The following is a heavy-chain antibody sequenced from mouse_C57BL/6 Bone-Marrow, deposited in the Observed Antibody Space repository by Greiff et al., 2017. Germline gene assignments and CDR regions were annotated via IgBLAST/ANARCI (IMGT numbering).Heavy chain of an antibody. Sequence: QVQLQQSGPELARPWASVKISCQAFYTFFSRVHFAIRDTNYWMQWVKLRPGQGLDWIGAISPGYGDTSYNQKFKGKATLTGDKSTNTAYMQLSSLTSEDSAVYYCAPYGNYFDYWGQGTTLTVSS. CDR3: SEDSAVYYCAPYGNYFDY. J-gene: IGHJ2*01. D-gene: IGHD2-1*01. CDR2: GQGLDWIG. V-gene: IGHV1-87*01. CDR1: YTFFSRVH.